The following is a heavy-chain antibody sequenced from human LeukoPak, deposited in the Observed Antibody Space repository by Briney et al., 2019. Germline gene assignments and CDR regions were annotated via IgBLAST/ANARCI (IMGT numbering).Heavy chain of an antibody. CDR3: AYAVLGGYGDYVNDY. V-gene: IGHV4-39*07. CDR1: GGSISSSSYY. Sequence: PSETLSLTCTVSGGSISSSSYYWGWIRQPPGKGLEWIGEINHSGSTNYNPSLKSRVTISVDTSKNQFSLKLSSVTAADTAVYYCAYAVLGGYGDYVNDYWGQGTLVTVSS. D-gene: IGHD4-17*01. J-gene: IGHJ4*02. CDR2: INHSGST.